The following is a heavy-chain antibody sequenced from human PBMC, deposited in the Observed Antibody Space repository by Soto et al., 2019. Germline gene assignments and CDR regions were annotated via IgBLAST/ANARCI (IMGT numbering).Heavy chain of an antibody. Sequence: QVHLMQSGAEVKKPGSSVKVSCKASGDTFSSYTINWVRQAPGQGLEWMGRIIPVVSIANYAQKFQGRVTLTADKSTSTAYMELSSLRSEDMAVYYCVLQTRVVVTGTFDYWGQGTLVTVSS. D-gene: IGHD2-15*01. CDR2: IIPVVSIA. J-gene: IGHJ4*02. V-gene: IGHV1-69*02. CDR3: VLQTRVVVTGTFDY. CDR1: GDTFSSYT.